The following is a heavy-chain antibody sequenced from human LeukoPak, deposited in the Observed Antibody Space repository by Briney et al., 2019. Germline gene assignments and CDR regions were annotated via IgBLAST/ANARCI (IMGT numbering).Heavy chain of an antibody. J-gene: IGHJ4*02. D-gene: IGHD5-18*01. CDR3: SRGSGISYGGIDY. V-gene: IGHV1-2*02. Sequence: GASVKVSCTASGGTFSSYAISWVRQAPGQGLEWMGWIHPKSGDTHYAQKFLGRVTLTRDTSTTIVYMELKWLTSDDTAVYYCSRGSGISYGGIDYWGQGTLVTVSS. CDR1: GGTFSSYA. CDR2: IHPKSGDT.